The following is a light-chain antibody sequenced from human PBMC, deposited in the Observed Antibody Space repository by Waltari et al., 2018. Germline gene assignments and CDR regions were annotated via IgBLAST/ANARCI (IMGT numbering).Light chain of an antibody. J-gene: IGKJ1*01. V-gene: IGKV1-6*01. CDR3: LHDFNYPRT. CDR2: CAS. CDR1: QGIRID. Sequence: AIQMTQSPSSLSASVGDRVTITCRASQGIRIDLAWYQQKPRKAPKLLIYCASNVQSGVPSRFSGSGSGTYFTLTIGSLQPEDFATYYCLHDFNYPRTFGQGTKVEVK.